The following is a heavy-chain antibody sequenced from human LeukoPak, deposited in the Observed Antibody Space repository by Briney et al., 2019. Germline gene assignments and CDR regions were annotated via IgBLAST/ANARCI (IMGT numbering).Heavy chain of an antibody. CDR1: GYTFTGCY. D-gene: IGHD2-2*01. V-gene: IGHV1-2*02. CDR3: ARANPPYCSSTTCLFDY. CDR2: INPNSGDT. Sequence: GASVKVSCKASGYTFTGCYMHWVRQAPGQGFEWMGWINPNSGDTNYTQKFQGRVTMTRDTSISTAHMELSRLRSDDTAVYYCARANPPYCSSTTCLFDYWGQVTLVTVSS. J-gene: IGHJ4*02.